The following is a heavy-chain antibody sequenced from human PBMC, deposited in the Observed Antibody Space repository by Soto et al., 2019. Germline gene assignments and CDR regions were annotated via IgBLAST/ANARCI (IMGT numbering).Heavy chain of an antibody. J-gene: IGHJ3*01. CDR2: IHRDGSST. V-gene: IGHV3-74*01. Sequence: EVQLVESGGGLVRPGGSLRLSCAASGFTFSYYWMHWVRQAPGKGLVWVSRIHRDGSSTTYADFVQGRFILSRDNARNTVDLQMTSVRVEHTAVYYCASGDRGAFDLWGPGTLVTVSS. D-gene: IGHD1-26*01. CDR1: GFTFSYYW. CDR3: ASGDRGAFDL.